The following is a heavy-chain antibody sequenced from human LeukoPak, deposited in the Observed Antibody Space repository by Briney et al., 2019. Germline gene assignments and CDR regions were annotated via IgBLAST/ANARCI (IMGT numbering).Heavy chain of an antibody. V-gene: IGHV3-30*02. CDR1: GFTFSSYG. J-gene: IGHJ4*02. Sequence: QTGGSLRLSCAASGFTFSSYGMHWVRQAPGKGLEWVAFIRYDGSNKYYADSVKGRFTISRDNSKNTLYLQMNSLRAEDTAVYYCAKAETLYYYGSGSLDYWGQGTLVTVSS. D-gene: IGHD3-10*01. CDR2: IRYDGSNK. CDR3: AKAETLYYYGSGSLDY.